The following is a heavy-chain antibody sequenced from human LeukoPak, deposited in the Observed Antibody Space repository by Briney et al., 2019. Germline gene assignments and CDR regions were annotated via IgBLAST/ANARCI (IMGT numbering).Heavy chain of an antibody. Sequence: PSETLSLTCAVYGGSFSGYYWSWIRQPPGKGLEWIGEINHSGSTNYNPSLKSRVTISVDTSKNQFSLKLSSVTAADTAVYYCARGLGYSGFLRTYSYYYYMDVWGKGTTVTVSS. V-gene: IGHV4-34*01. J-gene: IGHJ6*03. CDR1: GGSFSGYY. D-gene: IGHD5-12*01. CDR2: INHSGST. CDR3: ARGLGYSGFLRTYSYYYYMDV.